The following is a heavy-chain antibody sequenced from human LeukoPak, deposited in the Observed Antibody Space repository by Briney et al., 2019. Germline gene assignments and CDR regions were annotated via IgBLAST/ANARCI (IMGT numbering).Heavy chain of an antibody. J-gene: IGHJ4*02. CDR1: GFTFSSYA. V-gene: IGHV3-23*01. D-gene: IGHD3-10*01. Sequence: GWSLRLSCAASGFTFSSYAMSWVRQAPGKGLEWVSAISGSGGSTYYADSVKGRFTISRDNSKNTLYLQMNSLRAEDTAVYYCAKRAPMGKGSYGGYYFDYWGQGTLVTVS. CDR3: AKRAPMGKGSYGGYYFDY. CDR2: ISGSGGST.